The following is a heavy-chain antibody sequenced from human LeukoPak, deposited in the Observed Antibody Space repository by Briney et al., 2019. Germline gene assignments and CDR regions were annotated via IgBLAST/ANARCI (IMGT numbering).Heavy chain of an antibody. CDR1: GGSISSSSYY. CDR2: IYYSGST. J-gene: IGHJ1*01. CDR3: AKTLRNAEYFQH. Sequence: PSETLSLTCTASGGSISSSSYYWGWIRQPPGKGLEWIGSIYYSGSTYYNPSLKSRVTISVDTSKNQFSLKLSSVTAADTAVYYCAKTLRNAEYFQHWGQGTLVTVSS. V-gene: IGHV4-39*01.